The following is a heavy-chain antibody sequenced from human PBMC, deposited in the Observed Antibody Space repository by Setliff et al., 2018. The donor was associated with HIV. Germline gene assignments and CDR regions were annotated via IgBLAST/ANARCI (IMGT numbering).Heavy chain of an antibody. CDR3: ASCMAGHYYYYMDV. CDR1: GYTLSSYD. V-gene: IGHV1-2*02. D-gene: IGHD6-19*01. J-gene: IGHJ6*03. CDR2: INPNSGGT. Sequence: GASVKVSCKASGYTLSSYDINWVRQATGQGLEWMGWINPNSGGTNYAQKFQGRVTMTRDTSITTAYMELSRLRSDDTAVYYCASCMAGHYYYYMDVWGKGTTVTVSS.